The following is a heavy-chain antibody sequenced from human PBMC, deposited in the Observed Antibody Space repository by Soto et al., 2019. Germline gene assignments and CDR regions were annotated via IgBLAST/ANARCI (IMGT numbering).Heavy chain of an antibody. V-gene: IGHV4-31*03. CDR2: IYYSGST. CDR3: ARELTGVPYYFDL. D-gene: IGHD3-9*01. CDR1: GGSISSGGYY. Sequence: SETLSLTCTVSGGSISSGGYYWSWIRQHPGKGLEWIGYIYYSGSTYYNPSLKSRVTISVDTSKNQFSLKLSSVTAADTAVYYCARELTGVPYYFDLWGQGTLVTVSS. J-gene: IGHJ4*02.